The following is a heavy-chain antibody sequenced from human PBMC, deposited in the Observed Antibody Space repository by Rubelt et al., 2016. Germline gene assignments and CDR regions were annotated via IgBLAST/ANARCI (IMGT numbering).Heavy chain of an antibody. CDR3: ASGSRFCSSNSCPWWIDS. D-gene: IGHD2-2*01. J-gene: IGHJ5*01. CDR2: SNVRGST. CDR1: GGSLSGYY. V-gene: IGHV4-34*02. Sequence: QVHLQQWGAGLLKPSETLSLTCAVHGGSLSGYYWTWIRQPPGKGLEWIGESNVRGSTNYNPSLKTRVTSSLDASNNQVPLRLGSLTAADTAVDFWASGSRFCSSNSCPWWIDSWGQGTLVTVSS.